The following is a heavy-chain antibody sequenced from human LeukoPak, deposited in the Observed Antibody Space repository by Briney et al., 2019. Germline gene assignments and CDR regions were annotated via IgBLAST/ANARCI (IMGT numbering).Heavy chain of an antibody. CDR2: IYYDGSKK. CDR3: ARAGDCSGGSCYPHY. CDR1: GFTFSNYG. V-gene: IGHV3-30*03. Sequence: GRSLRLSCATSGFTFSNYGMHWVRQAPGKGLEWVAIIYYDGSKKNYADSVRGRFAISRDNSKNTLYLQMNSLRAEDTAVYYCARAGDCSGGSCYPHYWGQGTLVTVSS. D-gene: IGHD2-15*01. J-gene: IGHJ4*02.